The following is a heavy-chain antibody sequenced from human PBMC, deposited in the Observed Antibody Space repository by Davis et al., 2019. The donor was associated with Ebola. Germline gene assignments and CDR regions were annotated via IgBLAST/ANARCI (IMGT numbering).Heavy chain of an antibody. V-gene: IGHV4-59*01. D-gene: IGHD1-26*01. CDR1: GGTISSYY. CDR2: IYYSGST. CDR3: ARGSGSYSHY. Sequence: SETLSLTCTVSGGTISSYYWSWIRQPPGKGLEWIGYIYYSGSTNYNPSLKSRVTISVDTSKNQFSLKLSSVTAADPAVYYCARGSGSYSHYWGQGTLVTVSS. J-gene: IGHJ4*02.